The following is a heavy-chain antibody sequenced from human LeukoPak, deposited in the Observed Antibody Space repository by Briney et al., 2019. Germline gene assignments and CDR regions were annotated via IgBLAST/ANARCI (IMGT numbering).Heavy chain of an antibody. D-gene: IGHD5-12*01. CDR2: FSGSGDST. CDR3: AKAGSLATPTPYYFDY. CDR1: GFTFSRYA. J-gene: IGHJ4*02. Sequence: GGSLRLSCAASGFTFSRYATSWVRQAPGKGLEWVSTFSGSGDSTYYADSVKGRFTISRASSKSTLYLQMNSLRAEDTAVYYCAKAGSLATPTPYYFDYWGQGTLVTVSS. V-gene: IGHV3-23*01.